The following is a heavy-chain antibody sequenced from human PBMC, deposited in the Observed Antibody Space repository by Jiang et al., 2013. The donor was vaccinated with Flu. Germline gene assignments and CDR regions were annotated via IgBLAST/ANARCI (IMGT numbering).Heavy chain of an antibody. J-gene: IGHJ4*02. D-gene: IGHD3-22*01. Sequence: QTLSLTCAISGDSVSSNSAAWNWIRQSPSRGLEWLGRTYYRSKWYNDYAVSVKSRITINPDTSKNQFSLQLNSVTPEDTAVYYCARANQRSYDSSGYYPHWGQGTLVTVSS. CDR3: ARANQRSYDSSGYYPH. CDR2: TYYRSKWYN. CDR1: GDSVSSNSAA. V-gene: IGHV6-1*01.